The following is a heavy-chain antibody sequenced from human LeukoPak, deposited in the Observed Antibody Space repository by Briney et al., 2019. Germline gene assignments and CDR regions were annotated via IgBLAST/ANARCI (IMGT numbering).Heavy chain of an antibody. CDR3: ARAGVYYDSSGLNWFDP. J-gene: IGHJ5*02. Sequence: SETLSLTCTVSGGSISSYYWSWIRQPPGKGLEWIGYIYYSGSTNYNPSLKSRVTISVDTSKSQFSLKLSSVTAADTAVYYCARAGVYYDSSGLNWFDPWGQGTLVTVSS. CDR2: IYYSGST. CDR1: GGSISSYY. V-gene: IGHV4-59*01. D-gene: IGHD3-22*01.